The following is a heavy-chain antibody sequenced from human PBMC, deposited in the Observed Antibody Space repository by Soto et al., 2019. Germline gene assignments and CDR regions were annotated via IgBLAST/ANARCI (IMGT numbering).Heavy chain of an antibody. CDR2: IYPGDSDT. D-gene: IGHD6-13*01. Sequence: PGQSLKISCKCSGYKFTNYWIGWVRQMPGKGLESMGIIYPGDSDTRYSPSFQGQVTISADKSISTAYLQWSSLKASDTAMYYCARTSAAGKYYYGMDVWGQGT. CDR3: ARTSAAGKYYYGMDV. J-gene: IGHJ6*02. V-gene: IGHV5-51*03. CDR1: GYKFTNYW.